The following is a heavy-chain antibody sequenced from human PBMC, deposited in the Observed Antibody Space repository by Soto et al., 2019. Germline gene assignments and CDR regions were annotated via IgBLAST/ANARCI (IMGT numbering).Heavy chain of an antibody. D-gene: IGHD5-18*01. CDR3: ATGRRYTYGRSPFDI. J-gene: IGHJ3*02. CDR2: IYYSGST. CDR1: GGSIGSSSYY. Sequence: SETLSLTWTVSGGSIGSSSYYWGWIRQPPGKGLEWIGSIYYSGSTYYNPSLKSRVTISVDTSKNQFSLNLSSVTAADTAVYYCATGRRYTYGRSPFDIWGQGTMVTVSS. V-gene: IGHV4-39*01.